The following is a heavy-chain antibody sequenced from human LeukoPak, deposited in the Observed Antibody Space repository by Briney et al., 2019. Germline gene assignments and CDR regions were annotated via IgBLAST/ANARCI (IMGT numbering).Heavy chain of an antibody. J-gene: IGHJ4*02. CDR1: GCSISSYY. D-gene: IGHD3-3*01. CDR2: IYDSGST. CDR3: AGRSNTIFGVAAYYFDY. V-gene: IGHV4-59*08. Sequence: SETLSLTCTASGCSISSYYLSWIRQPPGKGLVWIGHIYDSGSTNYNPSLKSGGTISADTSKSQFYLKLSSVTAADEAVYYCAGRSNTIFGVAAYYFDYWGEGTLVTVSS.